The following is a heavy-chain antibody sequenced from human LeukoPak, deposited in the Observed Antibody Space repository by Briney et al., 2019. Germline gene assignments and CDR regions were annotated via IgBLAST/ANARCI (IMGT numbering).Heavy chain of an antibody. CDR1: GFTFSRYS. J-gene: IGHJ4*02. D-gene: IGHD2-2*01. V-gene: IGHV3-21*01. CDR3: ARRYCSSTSCYAFDY. CDR2: ISGSSSYI. Sequence: PGGSLRLSCAASGFTFSRYSMNWVRQAPGKGLEWVSSISGSSSYIYYADSVKGRFTISRHNAKNSLYLQMNSLRAEDTAVYYCARRYCSSTSCYAFDYWGQGTLVTVSS.